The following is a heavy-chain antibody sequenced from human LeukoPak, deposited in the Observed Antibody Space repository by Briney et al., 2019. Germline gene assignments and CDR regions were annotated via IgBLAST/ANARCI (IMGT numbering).Heavy chain of an antibody. CDR3: ARTKARLVRGYYYYMDV. Sequence: SVKVSCKASGYTFTSYGISWVRQAPGQGLEWMGWISAYNGNTNYAQKLQGRVTMTTDTSTSTAYMELRSLRSDDTAVYYCARTKARLVRGYYYYMDVWGKGTTVTVSS. V-gene: IGHV1-18*01. D-gene: IGHD6-19*01. J-gene: IGHJ6*03. CDR1: GYTFTSYG. CDR2: ISAYNGNT.